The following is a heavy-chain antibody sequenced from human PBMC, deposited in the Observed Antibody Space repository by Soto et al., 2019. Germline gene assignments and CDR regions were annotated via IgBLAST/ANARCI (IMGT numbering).Heavy chain of an antibody. D-gene: IGHD2-8*01. V-gene: IGHV5-51*01. Sequence: GQTLKISCKGSGYSFTSYWIGLVRQMPGKGLEWMGIIYPGDSDTRYSPSFQGQVTISADKSISTAYLQWSSLKAADTAMYYCARGVYATRCYSYYGMDVWGQGTTVTVSS. J-gene: IGHJ6*02. CDR1: GYSFTSYW. CDR2: IYPGDSDT. CDR3: ARGVYATRCYSYYGMDV.